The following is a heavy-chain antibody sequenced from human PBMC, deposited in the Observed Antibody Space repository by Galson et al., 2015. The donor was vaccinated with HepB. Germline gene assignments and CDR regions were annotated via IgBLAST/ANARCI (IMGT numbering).Heavy chain of an antibody. D-gene: IGHD3-22*01. V-gene: IGHV3-30*04. CDR2: ISYDGSNK. J-gene: IGHJ4*02. CDR3: ARDRRARYYDSSGYADY. CDR1: GFTFSSYA. Sequence: SLRLSCAASGFTFSSYAMHWVRQAPGKGLEWVAVISYDGSNKYYADSVKGRFTISRDNSKNTLYLQMNSLRAEDTAVYYCARDRRARYYDSSGYADYWGQGTLVTVSS.